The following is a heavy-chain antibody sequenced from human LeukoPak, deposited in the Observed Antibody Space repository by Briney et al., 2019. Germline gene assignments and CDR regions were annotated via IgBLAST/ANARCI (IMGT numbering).Heavy chain of an antibody. V-gene: IGHV4-59*08. J-gene: IGHJ2*01. D-gene: IGHD3-3*01. CDR1: GGSISSYY. CDR2: IYYSGST. CDR3: ARHLLLANKGWYFDL. Sequence: SETLSLTCTVSGGSISSYYWSWLRQPPGKGLEWCGYIYYSGSTNYNHSLKSRVTISVDTTKKQFSLKLSSVTAADTAVYYCARHLLLANKGWYFDLWGRGTLVTVSS.